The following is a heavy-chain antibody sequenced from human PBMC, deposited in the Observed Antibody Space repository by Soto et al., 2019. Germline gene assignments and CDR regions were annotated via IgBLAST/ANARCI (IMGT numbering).Heavy chain of an antibody. Sequence: QVQLVESGGGVVQPGRALRLSCSVFGFTFSTHVFHWVRQAPGKGLEWVAVMSADGRTIYYADSVKGRFTISRENSRNTVFVQMNSLRADDSAVYYCARRYCGFVNCKGNDGFDIWGQGTMVTVSS. CDR1: GFTFSTHV. CDR3: ARRYCGFVNCKGNDGFDI. CDR2: MSADGRTI. V-gene: IGHV3-30*19. J-gene: IGHJ3*02. D-gene: IGHD2-21*01.